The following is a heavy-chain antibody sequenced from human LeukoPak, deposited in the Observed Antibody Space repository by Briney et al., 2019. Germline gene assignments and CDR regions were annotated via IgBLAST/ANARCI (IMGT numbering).Heavy chain of an antibody. CDR2: IYYSGST. CDR3: ARYGQTAMVDY. D-gene: IGHD5-18*01. CDR1: GGSICSSSYY. V-gene: IGHV4-39*01. J-gene: IGHJ4*02. Sequence: SETLSLTCTVSGGSICSSSYYWGWIRQPPGKGLEWIGSIYYSGSTYYNPSLKSRVTISVDTSKNQFSLKLSSVTAADTAVYYCARYGQTAMVDYWGQGTLVTVSS.